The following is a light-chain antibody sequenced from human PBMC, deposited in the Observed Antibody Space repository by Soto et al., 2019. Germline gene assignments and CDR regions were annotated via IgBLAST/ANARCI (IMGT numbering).Light chain of an antibody. J-gene: IGKJ4*01. CDR1: QSLLHSNGYNY. V-gene: IGKV2-28*01. CDR2: LGS. CDR3: MQALHTPRA. Sequence: DIVMTQSPLSLPVTPGEPASISCRSSQSLLHSNGYNYLDSYLQKPGQSPQLLIYLGSNRSSGVPDRFSGSGSGTDFTLKISRVEAEDCGVYYCMQALHTPRAFGGGTKVEIK.